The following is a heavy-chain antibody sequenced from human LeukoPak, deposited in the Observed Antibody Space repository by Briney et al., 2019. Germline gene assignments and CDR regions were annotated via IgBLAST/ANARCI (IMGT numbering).Heavy chain of an antibody. D-gene: IGHD6-19*01. J-gene: IGHJ4*02. CDR3: ACTSGWYEPIDY. CDR1: GFTFSSYG. V-gene: IGHV3-33*01. CDR2: IWYDGSNK. Sequence: PGGSLRLSCAASGFTFSSYGMHWVRQAPGKGLEWVAVIWYDGSNKYYADSVKGRFTISRDNSKNTLYLQMNSLRAEDTAVYYCACTSGWYEPIDYWGQGTLVTVSS.